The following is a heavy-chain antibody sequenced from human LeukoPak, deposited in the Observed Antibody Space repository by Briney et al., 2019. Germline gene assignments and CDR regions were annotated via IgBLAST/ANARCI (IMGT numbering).Heavy chain of an antibody. CDR3: AREHYRGYYYMDV. CDR1: GFTFSSYS. Sequence: KPGGSLRLTCAASGFTFSSYSMNWVRQAPGKGLEWVSSISSSSSYIYYADSVKGRFTISRDNAKNSLYLQMNSLRAEDTAVYYCAREHYRGYYYMDVWGKGTTVTVSS. J-gene: IGHJ6*03. CDR2: ISSSSSYI. D-gene: IGHD3-10*01. V-gene: IGHV3-21*01.